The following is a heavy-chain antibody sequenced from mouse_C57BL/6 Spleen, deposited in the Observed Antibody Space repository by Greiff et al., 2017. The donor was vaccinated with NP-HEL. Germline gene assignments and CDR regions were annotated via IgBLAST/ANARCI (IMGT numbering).Heavy chain of an antibody. V-gene: IGHV1-80*01. D-gene: IGHD1-1*01. CDR3: ARGHYYGSTSGFAY. CDR2: IYPGDGDT. Sequence: VKLVESGAELVKPGASVKISCKASGYAFSSYWMNWVKQRPGKGLEWIGQIYPGDGDTNYNGKFKGKATLTADKSSSTAYMQLSSLTSEDSAVYFCARGHYYGSTSGFAYWGQGTLVTVSA. CDR1: GYAFSSYW. J-gene: IGHJ3*01.